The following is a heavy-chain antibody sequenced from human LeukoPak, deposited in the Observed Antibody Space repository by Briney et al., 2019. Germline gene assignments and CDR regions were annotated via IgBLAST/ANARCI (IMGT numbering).Heavy chain of an antibody. V-gene: IGHV4-59*08. J-gene: IGHJ4*02. CDR1: GGSLKNYF. CDR2: IYYSGST. D-gene: IGHD3-10*01. Sequence: SETLSLTCTVSGGSLKNYFWSWVRQSPGKGLEWIGYIYYSGSTNYNPSLKSRVTMSVDMSKNQFSLKLSSVTAADTAVYYCAGNYYGSGSYYSEDRYWGQGTLVTVSS. CDR3: AGNYYGSGSYYSEDRY.